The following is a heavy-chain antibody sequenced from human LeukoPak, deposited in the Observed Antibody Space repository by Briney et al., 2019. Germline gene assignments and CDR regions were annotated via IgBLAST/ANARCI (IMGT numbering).Heavy chain of an antibody. V-gene: IGHV3-33*01. D-gene: IGHD5-18*01. J-gene: IGHJ4*02. Sequence: GGSLRLSCAASGFTFSSYGMHWVRQAPGKGLEWVAVIWYDGSNKYYADSVKGRFTISRDNSKNTLYLQMNSLRAEDTAVYYCARAPYSYGYFRNDYWGQGTLVSVSS. CDR3: ARAPYSYGYFRNDY. CDR1: GFTFSSYG. CDR2: IWYDGSNK.